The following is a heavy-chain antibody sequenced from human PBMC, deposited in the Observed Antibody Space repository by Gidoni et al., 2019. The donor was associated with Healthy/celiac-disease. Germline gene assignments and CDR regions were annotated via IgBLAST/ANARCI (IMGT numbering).Heavy chain of an antibody. CDR3: ASFVLDSSPQSVYFDY. CDR1: GYTFTSYY. Sequence: QVQLVQSGAEVKKPGASVKVSCRASGYTFTSYYMHWVRQAPGQGLEWMGIINPSGGSTSYAQKFQGRVTMTRDTSTSTVYMELSSLRSEDTAVYYCASFVLDSSPQSVYFDYWGQGTLVTVSS. CDR2: INPSGGST. V-gene: IGHV1-46*01. D-gene: IGHD3-22*01. J-gene: IGHJ4*02.